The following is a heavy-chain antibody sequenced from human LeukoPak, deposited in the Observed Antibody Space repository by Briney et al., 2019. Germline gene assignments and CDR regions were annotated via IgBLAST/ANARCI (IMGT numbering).Heavy chain of an antibody. J-gene: IGHJ4*02. CDR3: ARVWGSSSSDFGY. D-gene: IGHD6-13*01. CDR1: GYTFTSYD. CDR2: MDPNSGNT. V-gene: IGHV1-8*01. Sequence: GAPVKVSCKASGYTFTSYDIHWVRQATGQGLEWMGWMDPNSGNTGYAQKFQGRVTMTRNTSISTAYMELSSLRSEDTAVYYCARVWGSSSSDFGYWGQGTLVTVSS.